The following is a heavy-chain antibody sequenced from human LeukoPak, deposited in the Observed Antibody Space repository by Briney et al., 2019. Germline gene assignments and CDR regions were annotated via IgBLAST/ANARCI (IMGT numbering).Heavy chain of an antibody. CDR1: GFIFSESG. J-gene: IGHJ6*04. Sequence: GGSLRLSCAASGFIFSESGMHWVRQAPGKGLEWVANIQQDGSEKYYVDSVKGRFTISRDNAKNSLYLQMNSLRAEDAAVYYCARHIVVVVAATPHYYYGMDVWGKGTTVTVSS. CDR3: ARHIVVVVAATPHYYYGMDV. V-gene: IGHV3-7*03. D-gene: IGHD2-15*01. CDR2: IQQDGSEK.